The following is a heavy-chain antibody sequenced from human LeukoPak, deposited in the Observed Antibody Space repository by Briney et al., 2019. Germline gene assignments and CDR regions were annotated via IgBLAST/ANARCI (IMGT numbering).Heavy chain of an antibody. CDR3: ARRPYSDTSGRLSDV. Sequence: SGGSLGLSCAASGFAFSSYNINWVRQAPGKGLEWISYIGSSGSPTHYADSVGGRFTISRDNAKNSLYLQMNSLRDEDTAVYFCARRPYSDTSGRLSDVWGQGTTVTVSS. CDR1: GFAFSSYN. D-gene: IGHD3-22*01. CDR2: IGSSGSPT. J-gene: IGHJ6*02. V-gene: IGHV3-48*02.